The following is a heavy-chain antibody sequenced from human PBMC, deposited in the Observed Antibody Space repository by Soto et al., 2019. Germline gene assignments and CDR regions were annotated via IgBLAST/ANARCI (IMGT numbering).Heavy chain of an antibody. CDR2: ISHSGSKK. CDR3: ARDSMTFSDY. D-gene: IGHD2-21*02. CDR1: GFTFSSYA. J-gene: IGHJ4*02. V-gene: IGHV3-7*01. Sequence: GGSLRLSCAASGFTFSSYAMSWVRQAPGKGLEWVSTISHSGSKKYYVDSVKGRFTISRDNAKNSLYLQMNSLRAEDTAVYYCARDSMTFSDYWGQGTLVTVYS.